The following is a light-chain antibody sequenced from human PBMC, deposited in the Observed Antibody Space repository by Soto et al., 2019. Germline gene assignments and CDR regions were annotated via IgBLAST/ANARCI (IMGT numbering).Light chain of an antibody. CDR2: EVS. Sequence: QSVLTQPPSASGSPGQSVTIPCTGTSSDVGGYNYVSWYQQYPGKAPKLMIYEVSQRPSGVPDRFSGSKSGNTASLTVSGLQAEDEADYYCTSYAGSNNYVFGTGTKLTVL. CDR1: SSDVGGYNY. J-gene: IGLJ1*01. CDR3: TSYAGSNNYV. V-gene: IGLV2-8*01.